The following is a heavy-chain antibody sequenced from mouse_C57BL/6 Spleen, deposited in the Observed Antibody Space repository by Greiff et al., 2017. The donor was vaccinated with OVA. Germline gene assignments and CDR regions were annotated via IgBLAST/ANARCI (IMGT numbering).Heavy chain of an antibody. J-gene: IGHJ2*01. CDR3: ARQDMITPYYFDY. CDR1: GYAFSSYW. V-gene: IGHV1-80*01. Sequence: QVQLQQSGAELVKPGASVKISCKASGYAFSSYWMNWVKQRPGKGLEWIGQIYPGDGDTNYNGKFKGKATLTADKSSSTAYMQLSSLTSEDSAVYVCARQDMITPYYFDYWGQGTTLTVSS. D-gene: IGHD2-4*01. CDR2: IYPGDGDT.